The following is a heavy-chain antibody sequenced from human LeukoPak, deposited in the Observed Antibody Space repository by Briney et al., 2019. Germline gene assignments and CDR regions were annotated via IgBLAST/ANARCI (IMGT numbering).Heavy chain of an antibody. J-gene: IGHJ2*01. CDR3: ARTVTYWYFDL. Sequence: SETLSLTCTVSGGSFSSSSYYWGWLRQPPGTGLEWLGSIYYSGSTYYNPSLKSRVPISVDTSKNQFSLKLSSVTAADTAVYYCARTVTYWYFDLWGRGTLVTVSS. D-gene: IGHD4-17*01. CDR2: IYYSGST. V-gene: IGHV4-39*01. CDR1: GGSFSSSSYY.